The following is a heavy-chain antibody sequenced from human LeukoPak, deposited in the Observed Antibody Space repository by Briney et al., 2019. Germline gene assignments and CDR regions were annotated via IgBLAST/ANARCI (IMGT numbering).Heavy chain of an antibody. J-gene: IGHJ4*02. V-gene: IGHV1-2*02. Sequence: ASVKVSCKASGYTFTGYYMHWVRQAPGQGLEWMGWINPNSGGTNYAQKFQGRVTMTRDTSISTAYMELSRLRSDDTAVYYCARDPYYYDSSGYRNPFDYWGQGTLVTVSS. CDR2: INPNSGGT. CDR3: ARDPYYYDSSGYRNPFDY. D-gene: IGHD3-22*01. CDR1: GYTFTGYY.